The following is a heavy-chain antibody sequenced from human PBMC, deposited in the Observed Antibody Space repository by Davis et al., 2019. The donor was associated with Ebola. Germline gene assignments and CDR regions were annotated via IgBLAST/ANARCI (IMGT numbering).Heavy chain of an antibody. J-gene: IGHJ4*02. D-gene: IGHD3-10*01. CDR3: ARDLHHYGSGNYFDY. Sequence: AASVKVSCKASGYTFNGYYMHWVRQAPGQGLEWMGGIIPIFGTANYAQNFQGRVTITADESTSTAYMELSSLRSEDTAVYYCARDLHHYGSGNYFDYWGQGTLVTVSS. V-gene: IGHV1-69*13. CDR1: GYTFNGYY. CDR2: IIPIFGTA.